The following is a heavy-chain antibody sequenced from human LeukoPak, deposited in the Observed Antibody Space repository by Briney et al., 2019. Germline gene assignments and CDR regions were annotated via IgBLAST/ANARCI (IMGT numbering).Heavy chain of an antibody. V-gene: IGHV1-46*01. D-gene: IGHD2-2*01. Sequence: ASVKVSCKASGYTFTSYYMHWVRQAPGQGLEWMGIINPSGGSTSYAQKFQGRVTMTRDTSTSTVYMELSSLRSEDAAVYYCARDGGYCSSTNCYLGVWGQGTMVTVSS. CDR3: ARDGGYCSSTNCYLGV. CDR1: GYTFTSYY. CDR2: INPSGGST. J-gene: IGHJ3*01.